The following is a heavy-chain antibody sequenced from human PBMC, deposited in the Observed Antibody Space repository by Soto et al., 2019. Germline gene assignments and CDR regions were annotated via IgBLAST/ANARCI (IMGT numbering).Heavy chain of an antibody. CDR1: GFTFSSNS. CDR3: AKGTYYYYYMDV. D-gene: IGHD3-10*01. J-gene: IGHJ6*03. V-gene: IGHV3-21*01. Sequence: EVQLVESGGGLVKPGGSLRLSCTASGFTFSSNSMNWVRQPPGKAMEWVSSISSSSSYIYYADSVKGRFTISRDNAKNSLYLQMNGLRAEDTAVYFCAKGTYYYYYMDVWAKGTTVTVSS. CDR2: ISSSSSYI.